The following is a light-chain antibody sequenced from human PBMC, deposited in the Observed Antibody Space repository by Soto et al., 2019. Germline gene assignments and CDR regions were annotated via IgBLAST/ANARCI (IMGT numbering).Light chain of an antibody. J-gene: IGKJ4*01. CDR2: DAS. Sequence: EIVLTQSPATLSLSPGERATLSCRASQSVSSYLAWYQQKPGQAPRLLIYDASNRATGIPARFSGSGSGTDVTLTISSLEPEDFAVYYCHQRSNWTPLTFGGGTKVEIK. CDR3: HQRSNWTPLT. CDR1: QSVSSY. V-gene: IGKV3-11*01.